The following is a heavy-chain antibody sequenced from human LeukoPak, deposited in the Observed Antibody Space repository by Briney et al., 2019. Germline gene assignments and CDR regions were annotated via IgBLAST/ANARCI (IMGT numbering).Heavy chain of an antibody. J-gene: IGHJ4*02. CDR1: GFTFISYT. V-gene: IGHV3-21*01. CDR3: ARSTVVIPRLDY. CDR2: ISMSSNYI. Sequence: GGSLRLSCAASGFTFISYTMNWVRQAPGKGLEWVSSISMSSNYIYYADSVKGRFTTSRDNAQNSLYLQMNSLRAEDTAVYYCARSTVVIPRLDYWGQGTLVTVSS. D-gene: IGHD4-23*01.